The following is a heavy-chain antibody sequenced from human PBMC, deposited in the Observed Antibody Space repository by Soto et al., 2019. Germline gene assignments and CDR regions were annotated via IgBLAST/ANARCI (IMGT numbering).Heavy chain of an antibody. CDR2: IYYSGSS. J-gene: IGHJ3*02. CDR3: VRYLVGATTGPDAFDI. V-gene: IGHV4-31*03. CDR1: GGSISSGGYY. Sequence: SETLSLTCTVSGGSISSGGYYWSWIRQPPGKGLEWIGYIYYSGSSYYNPSLKSRLTISVDTSKNQFSLKLSSVTAADTAMYYCVRYLVGATTGPDAFDIWGQGTMVTVSS. D-gene: IGHD1-26*01.